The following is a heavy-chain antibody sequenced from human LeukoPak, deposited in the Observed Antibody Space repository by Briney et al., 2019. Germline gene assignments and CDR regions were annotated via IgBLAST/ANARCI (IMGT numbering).Heavy chain of an antibody. CDR1: GFSFSNSW. D-gene: IGHD6-6*01. CDR3: ARNPGIAASRGYFYYMDG. Sequence: GGSLRLSCAASGFSFSNSWMTWVRQAPGKGLEWVANINEDGSQRYFVDSVKGRFTFPRDNGRNSLFLQMNNLRAEDTAVYYCARNPGIAASRGYFYYMDGWGKGTTVTVSS. J-gene: IGHJ6*03. CDR2: INEDGSQR. V-gene: IGHV3-7*01.